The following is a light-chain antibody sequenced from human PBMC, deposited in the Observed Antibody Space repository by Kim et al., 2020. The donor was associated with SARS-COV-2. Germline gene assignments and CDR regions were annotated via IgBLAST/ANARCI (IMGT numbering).Light chain of an antibody. CDR2: DVS. CDR3: SSYTSSSTNV. CDR1: GSTVVIIT. Sequence: GRLYTFPSLETGSTVVIITMVTGTNNTQAKAPKLMIYDVSKRPSGVSNRFSGSKSGNTASLTISGLQAEDEADYYCSSYTSSSTNVFGTGTKVTVL. V-gene: IGLV2-14*03. J-gene: IGLJ1*01.